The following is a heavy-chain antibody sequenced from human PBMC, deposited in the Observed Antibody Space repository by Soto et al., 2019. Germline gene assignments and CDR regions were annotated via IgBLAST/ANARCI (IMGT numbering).Heavy chain of an antibody. J-gene: IGHJ5*02. D-gene: IGHD2-2*01. V-gene: IGHV1-69*10. CDR2: INPMLGVA. CDR1: GGSFSSLV. CDR3: ARGPAQFDP. Sequence: GASVKVSCKASGGSFSSLVISWVRQAPGQGPEWMGGINPMLGVANFAQKFQDRVTITADESTTTAYMELSSLRSEDTAVYYCARGPAQFDPWGQGTLVTVSS.